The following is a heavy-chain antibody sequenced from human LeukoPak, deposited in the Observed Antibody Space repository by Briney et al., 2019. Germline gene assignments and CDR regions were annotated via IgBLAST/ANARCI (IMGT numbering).Heavy chain of an antibody. CDR2: IYSRGST. Sequence: SETLSLTCNVSGGSINDYYWRWIRQSAGKGLEWMGRIYSRGSTNDNPSLKSRVTLSVDTSKNQFFLKLRSVTAADTAVYFYAREGKWFGGHYYYMDVWGDGIMVTVS. CDR3: AREGKWFGGHYYYMDV. J-gene: IGHJ6*03. CDR1: GGSINDYY. D-gene: IGHD3-16*01. V-gene: IGHV4-4*07.